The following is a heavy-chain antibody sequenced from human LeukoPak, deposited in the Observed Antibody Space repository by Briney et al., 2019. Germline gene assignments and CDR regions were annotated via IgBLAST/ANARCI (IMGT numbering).Heavy chain of an antibody. CDR3: ARGLGGSGSYFLTFDC. V-gene: IGHV1-18*01. J-gene: IGHJ4*02. Sequence: ASVKVSCQASGYPFTSYSINWGRPPPGQGLEWMGRISAYNGNTKYAQKLQGRVTMTTDTSTSTAYMELSSLRSDDTAVYYCARGLGGSGSYFLTFDCWGQGTLVTVSS. D-gene: IGHD1-26*01. CDR1: GYPFTSYS. CDR2: ISAYNGNT.